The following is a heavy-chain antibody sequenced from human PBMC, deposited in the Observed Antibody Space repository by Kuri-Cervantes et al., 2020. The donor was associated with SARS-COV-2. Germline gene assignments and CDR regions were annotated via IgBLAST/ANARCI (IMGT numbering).Heavy chain of an antibody. V-gene: IGHV4-31*03. J-gene: IGHJ4*02. CDR2: IYYSGST. CDR1: GGSISSGNYY. CDR3: AREWKGRYSGTFTDY. D-gene: IGHD5-12*01. Sequence: LRLSCTVSGGSISSGNYYWSWIRQHPGKGLEWIGYIYYSGSTFYNPSLKSRVTMSLDTSKNQFSLKLTSVSAADTAVYYCAREWKGRYSGTFTDYWGPGTLVTVSS.